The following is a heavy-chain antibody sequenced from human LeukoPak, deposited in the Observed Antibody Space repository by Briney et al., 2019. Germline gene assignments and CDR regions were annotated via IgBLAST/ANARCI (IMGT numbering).Heavy chain of an antibody. CDR2: IYPGDSDT. CDR3: ARRSSPRAVAGTGFDY. CDR1: GYSFTSYW. J-gene: IGHJ4*02. D-gene: IGHD6-19*01. Sequence: GESLQISCKGSGYSFTSYWIGWVRPMPGKGLEWMGIIYPGDSDTRYSPSFQGQVTISADKSISTAYLQWSSLKASDTAMYYCARRSSPRAVAGTGFDYWGQGTLVTVSS. V-gene: IGHV5-51*01.